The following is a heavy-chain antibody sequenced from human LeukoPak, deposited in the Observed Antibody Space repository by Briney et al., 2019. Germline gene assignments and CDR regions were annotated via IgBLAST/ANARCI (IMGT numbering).Heavy chain of an antibody. D-gene: IGHD6-6*01. CDR2: IKQDGSDK. CDR1: GFTFNTYW. V-gene: IGHV3-7*03. J-gene: IGHJ3*01. CDR3: ARSSYSSSSSV. Sequence: PGGSLRLSCLASGFTFNTYWMTWVRQAPGKGLEWVSMIKQDGSDKYYVDSVKGRFTISRDNAKNSLYLQINSLRAEDTAVYYCARSSYSSSSSVWGQGTMVTVSS.